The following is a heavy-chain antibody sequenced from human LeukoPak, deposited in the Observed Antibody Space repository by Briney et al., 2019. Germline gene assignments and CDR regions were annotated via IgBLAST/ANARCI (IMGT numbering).Heavy chain of an antibody. CDR2: INHSGST. D-gene: IGHD3-9*01. J-gene: IGHJ5*02. CDR3: ARSGRYFDWLSRRSWFDP. CDR1: GGSFSGYY. Sequence: SETLSLTCAVYGGSFSGYYWSWIRQPPGKGLEWIWEINHSGSTNYNPSLKSRVTISVDTSKNQFSLKLSSVTAADTAVYYCARSGRYFDWLSRRSWFDPWGQGTLVTVSS. V-gene: IGHV4-34*01.